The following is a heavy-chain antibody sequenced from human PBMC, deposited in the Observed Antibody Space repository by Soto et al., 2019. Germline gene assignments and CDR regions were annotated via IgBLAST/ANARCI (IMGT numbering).Heavy chain of an antibody. D-gene: IGHD3-10*01. V-gene: IGHV3-74*01. Sequence: GGSLRLSCAASGFTFSNYWMHWVRQAPGKGLVWVSRINTDGTITHYESSVKVRFTISRDNAKNTLYLQMNSLRAEDTAVFYCARGKSPRRGGRMYXWGQGTPLTVS. J-gene: IGHJ6*02. CDR3: ARGKSPRRGGRMYX. CDR1: GFTFSNYW. CDR2: INTDGTIT.